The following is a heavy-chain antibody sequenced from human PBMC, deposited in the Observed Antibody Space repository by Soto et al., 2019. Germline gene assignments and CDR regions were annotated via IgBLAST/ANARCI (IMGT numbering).Heavy chain of an antibody. V-gene: IGHV3-21*06. J-gene: IGHJ4*02. CDR3: ARESEDLTSNFDY. Sequence: GSLILSCAASGFTFTRYSMNWVRQAPGKGLEWVSSISSTTNYIYYGDSMKGRFTISRDNAKNSLYLEMNSLRAEDTAVYYCARESEDLTSNFDYWGQGTLVTVSS. CDR2: ISSTTNYI. CDR1: GFTFTRYS.